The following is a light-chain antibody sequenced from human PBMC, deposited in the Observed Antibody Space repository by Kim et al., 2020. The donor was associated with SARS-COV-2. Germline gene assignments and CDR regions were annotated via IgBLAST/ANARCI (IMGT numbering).Light chain of an antibody. J-gene: IGLJ3*02. V-gene: IGLV3-10*01. CDR2: EDS. CDR3: YSTDSSGNHRV. CDR1: ALPKKY. Sequence: SYELTQPPSVSVSPGQTARITCSGDALPKKYAYWYQQKSGQAPVLVIYEDSKRPSGIPERFSGSSSGTMATLTISGPQVEDEADYYCYSTDSSGNHRVFGGGTQLNVL.